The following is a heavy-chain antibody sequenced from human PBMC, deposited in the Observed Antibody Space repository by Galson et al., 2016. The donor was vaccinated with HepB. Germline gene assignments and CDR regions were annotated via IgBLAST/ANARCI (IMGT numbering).Heavy chain of an antibody. Sequence: SLRLSCAASGFIFSTYAMHWVRQAPGKGLEWVAIISNDGSNYYSADSVKGRFTISRDNSKNTLYLQMNSLRAEDTSIYYCARDPAPSLFPMIVAKDGFDIWGQGTMVTVSS. D-gene: IGHD3-22*01. CDR1: GFIFSTYA. J-gene: IGHJ3*02. CDR2: ISNDGSNY. CDR3: ARDPAPSLFPMIVAKDGFDI. V-gene: IGHV3-30-3*01.